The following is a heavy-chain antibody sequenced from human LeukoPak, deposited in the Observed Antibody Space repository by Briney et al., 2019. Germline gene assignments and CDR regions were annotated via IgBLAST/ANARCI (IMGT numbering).Heavy chain of an antibody. CDR3: VRDKDGYNF. J-gene: IGHJ4*02. V-gene: IGHV3-74*01. Sequence: GGSLRLSCAASGFTFTAYVMHWVRHAPGKGLVWVARIDTDGKTTTYADSVKGRFTISRDNAKNMLYVQMNSLRAEDTDVYYCVRDKDGYNFWGQGTLGSVSA. D-gene: IGHD5-24*01. CDR1: GFTFTAYV. CDR2: IDTDGKTT.